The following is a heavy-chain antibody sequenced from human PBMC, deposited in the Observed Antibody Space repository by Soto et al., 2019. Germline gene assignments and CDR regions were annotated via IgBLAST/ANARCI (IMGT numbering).Heavy chain of an antibody. J-gene: IGHJ6*02. D-gene: IGHD3-10*01. CDR1: GGTFSSYA. CDR2: IIPIFGTA. V-gene: IGHV1-69*01. Sequence: QVQLVQSGAEVKKPGSSVKVSCKASGGTFSSYAISWVRQAPGQGLEWMGEIIPIFGTANYAQKFQGRVTITADESTSTAYMELSSLRSENTAVYYCGGGRITMVRGVIITGYYGMDVWGQGTTVTVSS. CDR3: GGGRITMVRGVIITGYYGMDV.